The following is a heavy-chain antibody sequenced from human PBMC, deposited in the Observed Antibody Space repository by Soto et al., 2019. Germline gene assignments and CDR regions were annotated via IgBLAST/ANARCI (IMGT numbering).Heavy chain of an antibody. J-gene: IGHJ5*02. Sequence: GGSLRLSCAGSGFTFRNFDMHWVRQATGKGLEWFSSITTTGDTYYQGSVKGRFTISRENARNSLYLQMNSLRVEDTAVYYCVRDSGYSSSWTFDPWGQGTLVTVSS. CDR2: ITTTGDT. CDR3: VRDSGYSSSWTFDP. D-gene: IGHD6-13*01. V-gene: IGHV3-13*04. CDR1: GFTFRNFD.